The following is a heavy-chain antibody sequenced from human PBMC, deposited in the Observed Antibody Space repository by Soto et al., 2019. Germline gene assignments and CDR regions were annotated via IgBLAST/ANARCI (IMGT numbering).Heavy chain of an antibody. V-gene: IGHV4-34*01. D-gene: IGHD3-10*01. J-gene: IGHJ5*02. CDR1: GGSFSGYY. CDR2: INHSGST. Sequence: PSETLSLTCAVYGGSFSGYYWSWIRQPPGKGLEWIGEINHSGSTNYNPSLKSRVTISIDTSKKQFSLKLSSVTAADTAVYYCARAPAGYNWFHHWGQGTLVTVSS. CDR3: ARAPAGYNWFHH.